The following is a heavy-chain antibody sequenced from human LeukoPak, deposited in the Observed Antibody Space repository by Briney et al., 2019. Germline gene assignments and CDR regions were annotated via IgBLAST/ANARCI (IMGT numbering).Heavy chain of an antibody. CDR1: GFTFSSYS. CDR3: ARTGATRAIVVVAATYYFDY. V-gene: IGHV3-48*01. J-gene: IGHJ4*02. D-gene: IGHD2-15*01. CDR2: ITSSSSTI. Sequence: GGSLRLSCAASGFTFSSYSMNWVRQAPGKGLEWVSYITSSSSTIYYADSVKGRFTISRDNAKNSLYLQMNSLRAEDTAVYYCARTGATRAIVVVAATYYFDYWGQGTLVTVSS.